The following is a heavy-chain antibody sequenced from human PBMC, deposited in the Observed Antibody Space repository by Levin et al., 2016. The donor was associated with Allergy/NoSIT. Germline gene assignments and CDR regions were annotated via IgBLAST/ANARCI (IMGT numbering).Heavy chain of an antibody. CDR2: IYYSGST. J-gene: IGHJ4*02. CDR3: ARKGDSSGYHLPSH. V-gene: IGHV4-39*01. D-gene: IGHD3-22*01. Sequence: WIRQPPGKGLEWIGSIYYSGSTYYNPSLKSRVAISVDTSKNQFSLKLSSVTAADTAVYYCARKGDSSGYHLPSHWGQGTLVTVSS.